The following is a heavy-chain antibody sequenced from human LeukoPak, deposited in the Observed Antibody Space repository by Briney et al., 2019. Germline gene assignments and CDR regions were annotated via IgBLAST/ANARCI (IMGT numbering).Heavy chain of an antibody. CDR2: ISTYNGNT. D-gene: IGHD3-22*01. V-gene: IGHV1-18*01. CDR1: ASTFTSNG. Sequence: ASVNLSFKASASTFTSNGISRVRQPPGQGLERMGLISTYNGNTNYAQKLQGRGTMTTDTSTSTAYMELRSLRSDDTAVYYCARDRRPLRYYYDSSGYDFDCGGQGTLVTVSS. CDR3: ARDRRPLRYYYDSSGYDFDC. J-gene: IGHJ4*02.